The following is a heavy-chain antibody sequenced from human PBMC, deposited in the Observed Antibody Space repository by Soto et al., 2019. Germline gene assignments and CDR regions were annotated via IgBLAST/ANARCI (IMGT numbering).Heavy chain of an antibody. CDR1: DGSIGGYY. D-gene: IGHD1-1*01. J-gene: IGHJ4*02. CDR2: IFYTGST. CDR3: ARHYPIGNNWNYFDY. Sequence: PSETLSLTCTVSDGSIGGYYGGWIRQPPGKGLEWIGYIFYTGSTNYNPSLKSRVTISVDTSKNQFSLKLSSVTAADTAVYYCARHYPIGNNWNYFDYWGQGTLVTVSS. V-gene: IGHV4-59*08.